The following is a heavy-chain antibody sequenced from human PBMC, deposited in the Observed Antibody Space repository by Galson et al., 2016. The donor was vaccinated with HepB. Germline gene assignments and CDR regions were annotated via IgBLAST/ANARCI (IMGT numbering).Heavy chain of an antibody. J-gene: IGHJ3*02. D-gene: IGHD5-18*01. Sequence: TLSLTCTVSGGSISSGGYYWNWIRQHPGKGLEWFGYIFYTESTNYNPSPKSRVTISVDPSMNQFSLKLSSVTAADTAVYYCARDFGYSYEPRDTFDIWGQGTMVTVSS. CDR2: IFYTEST. CDR3: ARDFGYSYEPRDTFDI. V-gene: IGHV4-31*03. CDR1: GGSISSGGYY.